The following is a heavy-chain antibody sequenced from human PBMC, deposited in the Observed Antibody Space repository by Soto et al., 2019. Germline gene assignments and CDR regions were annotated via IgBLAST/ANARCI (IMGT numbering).Heavy chain of an antibody. J-gene: IGHJ4*02. Sequence: SETLSLTCTVSGGSISYYWSWIRQPPGKGLEWIGYIYYSGSTNYNPSLKSRVTISVDTSKNQFSLKLSSVTAADTAVYYCAIRYGGTLDYWGQGTLVTVSS. CDR3: AIRYGGTLDY. V-gene: IGHV4-59*08. CDR1: GGSISYY. CDR2: IYYSGST. D-gene: IGHD4-17*01.